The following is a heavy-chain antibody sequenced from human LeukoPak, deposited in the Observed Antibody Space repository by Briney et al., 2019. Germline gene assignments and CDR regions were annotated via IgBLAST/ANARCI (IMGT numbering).Heavy chain of an antibody. V-gene: IGHV1-8*01. CDR2: MNPNSGNT. Sequence: ASVKVSCKASGYTFTSYDIDWVRQATGQGLEWMGWMNPNSGNTGYAQKFQGRVTMTRNTSISTAYMELSSLRFEDTAVYYCARHVRVIAAYDYWGQGTLVTVSS. CDR1: GYTFTSYD. J-gene: IGHJ4*02. CDR3: ARHVRVIAAYDY. D-gene: IGHD6-13*01.